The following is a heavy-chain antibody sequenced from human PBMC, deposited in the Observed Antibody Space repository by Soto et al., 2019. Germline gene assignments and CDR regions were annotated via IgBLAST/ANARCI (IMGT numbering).Heavy chain of an antibody. Sequence: ASVKVSCKASGYTFTGYYMHWVRQAPGQGLEWMGWINPNSGGTNYAQKFQGWVTMTRDTSISTAYMELSRLRSDDTAVYYCARSGYYFGSGSYYENYYYYYGMDAWGQGTTVTVSS. CDR3: ARSGYYFGSGSYYENYYYYYGMDA. CDR1: GYTFTGYY. J-gene: IGHJ6*02. V-gene: IGHV1-2*04. D-gene: IGHD3-10*01. CDR2: INPNSGGT.